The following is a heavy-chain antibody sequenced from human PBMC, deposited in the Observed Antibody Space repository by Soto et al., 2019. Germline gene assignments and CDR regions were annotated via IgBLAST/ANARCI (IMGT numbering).Heavy chain of an antibody. J-gene: IGHJ4*02. Sequence: SETLSLTCTVSGGSISPFYWSWVRQPPGKGLEWIGYLYYSDNTNYNPSLKSRVTISVDASKNQVSLRLTSVTAADMAVYYCARVGGVAARTFDYWGQGTVVTVS. V-gene: IGHV4-59*01. CDR2: LYYSDNT. CDR1: GGSISPFY. CDR3: ARVGGVAARTFDY. D-gene: IGHD3-16*01.